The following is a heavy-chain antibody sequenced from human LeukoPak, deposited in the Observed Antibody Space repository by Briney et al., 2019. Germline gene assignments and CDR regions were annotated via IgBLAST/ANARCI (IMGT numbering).Heavy chain of an antibody. CDR2: IYTSGST. Sequence: SETLSLTCSVSDGSMKSYHWSWIRQPAGKGLEWIGRIYTSGSTDYNPSLMSRVTMSVDTSKNQFSLKLRSMTAADTAVYYCARSAFLVTAPGLYYFDYWGQGTLVAVSS. CDR3: ARSAFLVTAPGLYYFDY. D-gene: IGHD6-13*01. J-gene: IGHJ4*02. CDR1: DGSMKSYH. V-gene: IGHV4-4*07.